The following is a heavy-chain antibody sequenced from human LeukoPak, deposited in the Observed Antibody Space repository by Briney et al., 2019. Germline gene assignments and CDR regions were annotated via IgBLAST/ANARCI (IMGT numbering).Heavy chain of an antibody. Sequence: PGGSLRLSCAASGLTFSSYAMNWVRQAPGKGLEWVSSIFPSGGEIHYADSVRGRFTISRDNSKSTLSLQMNSLRVEDTAVYFCASLDTTMIISNNYFDSWGRGTQVTVSS. CDR3: ASLDTTMIISNNYFDS. CDR1: GLTFSSYA. D-gene: IGHD5-18*01. V-gene: IGHV3-23*01. CDR2: IFPSGGEI. J-gene: IGHJ5*01.